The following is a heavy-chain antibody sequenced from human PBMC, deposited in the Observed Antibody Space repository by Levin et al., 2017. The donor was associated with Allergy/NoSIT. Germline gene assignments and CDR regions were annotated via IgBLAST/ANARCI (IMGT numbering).Heavy chain of an antibody. CDR3: ATAGESGSYFDY. D-gene: IGHD1-26*01. CDR2: ISSDGSNK. CDR1: GFTFSSYI. Sequence: GGSLRLSCAASGFTFSSYIMHWGRQAPGKGLEWVTVISSDGSNKHYADSVKGRFTISRDNSKNTLYLQMNSLRAEDTGVYYCATAGESGSYFDYWGQGTLVTVSS. V-gene: IGHV3-30*04. J-gene: IGHJ4*02.